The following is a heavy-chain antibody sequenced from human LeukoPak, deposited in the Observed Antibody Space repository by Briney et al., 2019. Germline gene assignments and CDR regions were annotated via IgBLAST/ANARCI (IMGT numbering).Heavy chain of an antibody. CDR2: INHSGST. CDR3: ASNPLTYCGGDCSTLTDY. J-gene: IGHJ4*02. D-gene: IGHD2-21*02. V-gene: IGHV4-34*01. CDR1: GGSFSDYY. Sequence: KPSETLSLTCAVYGGSFSDYYWSWIRQPPGKGLEWIGEINHSGSTNYNPSLKSRVTISVDTSKNQFSLKLSSVTAADTAVYYCASNPLTYCGGDCSTLTDYWGQGTLVTVSS.